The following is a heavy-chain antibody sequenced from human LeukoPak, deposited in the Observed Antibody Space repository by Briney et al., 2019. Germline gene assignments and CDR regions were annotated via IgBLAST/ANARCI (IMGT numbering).Heavy chain of an antibody. CDR2: ISWNSGSI. CDR3: ASYSSSWRYFDY. D-gene: IGHD6-13*01. V-gene: IGHV3-9*01. CDR1: GFTFDDYA. J-gene: IGHJ4*02. Sequence: HSGGSLRLSCAASGFTFDDYAMHWVRQAPGKGLEWVSGISWNSGSIGYADSVKGRFTISRDNAKNSLYLQMNSLRAEDTALYYCASYSSSWRYFDYWGQGTLVTVSS.